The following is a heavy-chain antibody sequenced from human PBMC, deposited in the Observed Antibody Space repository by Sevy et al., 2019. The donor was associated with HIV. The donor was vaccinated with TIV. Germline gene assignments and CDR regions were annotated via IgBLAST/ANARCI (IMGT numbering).Heavy chain of an antibody. CDR3: VRAGGTFDSYWYFDL. Sequence: GESLKISCAASGFTYTDDDMHWVRQGSGRGLEWVSGISPVDDTNYPDFLKGRFTISRENAKKSLFLQINSLRAEDTAVYYCVRAGGTFDSYWYFDLWGRGTLVTVSS. J-gene: IGHJ2*01. V-gene: IGHV3-13*01. CDR1: GFTYTDDD. CDR2: ISPVDDT. D-gene: IGHD1-26*01.